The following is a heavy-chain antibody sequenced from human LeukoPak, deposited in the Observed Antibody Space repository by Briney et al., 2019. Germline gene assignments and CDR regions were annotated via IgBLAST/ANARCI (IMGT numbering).Heavy chain of an antibody. CDR3: ARDRGYCSGGSCYRWFDP. CDR1: GASISSSY. D-gene: IGHD2-15*01. Sequence: PSETLSLTCTVSGASISSSYWSWIRQPPGKGLEYIGFIYYTGNTNYNPSLKSRVTLSLDTSKNQFSLRLSSVTAADTAVYYCARDRGYCSGGSCYRWFDPWGQGTLVTVSS. CDR2: IYYTGNT. V-gene: IGHV4-59*12. J-gene: IGHJ5*02.